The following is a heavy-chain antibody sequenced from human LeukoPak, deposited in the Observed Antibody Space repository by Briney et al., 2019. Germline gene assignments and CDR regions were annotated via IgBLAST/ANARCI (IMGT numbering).Heavy chain of an antibody. CDR2: IYYSGST. J-gene: IGHJ5*02. D-gene: IGHD2-2*01. CDR1: GGSISSYY. Sequence: SETLSLTCTVSGGSISSYYWSWIRQPPGKGLEWIGYIYYSGSTNYNPSLKSRVTISVDTSKNQFSLKLSSVTAADTAVYYCARDQGYCSSTSCYPWFDPWGQGTLVTVSS. CDR3: ARDQGYCSSTSCYPWFDP. V-gene: IGHV4-59*01.